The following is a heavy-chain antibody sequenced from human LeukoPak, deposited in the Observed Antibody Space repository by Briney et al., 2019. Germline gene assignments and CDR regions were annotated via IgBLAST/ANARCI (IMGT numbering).Heavy chain of an antibody. CDR3: AKGGTMVPTIDY. CDR2: ISAYNGGT. J-gene: IGHJ4*02. D-gene: IGHD1-14*01. Sequence: ASVKVSCKASGYTFTSYYITWVRQAPGQGLQWVGWISAYNGGTNYAQKFQGRVAMTIDTSTITAYLDLGSLTSDDTAMYYCAKGGTMVPTIDYWGQGTLVTVSS. CDR1: GYTFTSYY. V-gene: IGHV1-18*01.